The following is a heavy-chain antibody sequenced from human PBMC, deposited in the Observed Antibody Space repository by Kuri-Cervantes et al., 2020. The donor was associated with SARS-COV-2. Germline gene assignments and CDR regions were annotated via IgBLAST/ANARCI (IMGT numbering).Heavy chain of an antibody. CDR3: AKTYYYDSSGYYPFDY. CDR1: GFTFSSYG. J-gene: IGHJ4*02. V-gene: IGHV3-30*18. D-gene: IGHD3-22*01. Sequence: GESLKISCAASGFTFSSYGMHWVRQAPGKGLEWVVVISYDGSNKYYADSVKGRFTISRDNSKNTLYLQMNSLRAEDTAVYYCAKTYYYDSSGYYPFDYWGQGTLVTVSS. CDR2: ISYDGSNK.